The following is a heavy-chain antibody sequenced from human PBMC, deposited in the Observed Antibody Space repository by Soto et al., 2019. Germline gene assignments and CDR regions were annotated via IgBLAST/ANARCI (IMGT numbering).Heavy chain of an antibody. J-gene: IGHJ4*02. CDR3: ARGTTLSTPAY. CDR1: GGSVSNGMYY. CDR2: IYDTVST. D-gene: IGHD4-4*01. Sequence: PSETLSLTCTVSGGSVSNGMYYWSWIRQPPGKGLEWIGYIYDTVSTKYNPSLKSRVTISVDTSKNQFSLKLTSVTAADTAVYYCARGTTLSTPAYWGQGTLVTVSS. V-gene: IGHV4-61*01.